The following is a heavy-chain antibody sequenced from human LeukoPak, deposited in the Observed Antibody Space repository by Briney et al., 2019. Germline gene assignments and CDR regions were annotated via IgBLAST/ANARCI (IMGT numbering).Heavy chain of an antibody. CDR2: IGNLLYEGST. D-gene: IGHD3-10*01. Sequence: SETLSLTCTVSGASMTSTIYYWGWIRQTPGKGLEWIGNIGNLLYEGSTYYSLSLKSRVTISVDTSKNQFSLKLSSVTAADTAVYYCARGGRYYYGSGREVSFYYYGMDVWGQGTTVTVSS. J-gene: IGHJ6*02. CDR1: GASMTSTIYY. CDR3: ARGGRYYYGSGREVSFYYYGMDV. V-gene: IGHV4-39*07.